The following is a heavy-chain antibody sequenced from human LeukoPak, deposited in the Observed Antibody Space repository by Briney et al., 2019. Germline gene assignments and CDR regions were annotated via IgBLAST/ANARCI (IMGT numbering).Heavy chain of an antibody. CDR1: GFTFSSYA. V-gene: IGHV3-23*01. Sequence: PGGSLRLSCAASGFTFSSYAMSWVRQAPGKGLEWVSTISSSGGYTYYADSVKGRFTISRDNSKNTLYLLLNSLRAEDTAVYYCARDLGFDYWGQGTLVTVSS. CDR3: ARDLGFDY. J-gene: IGHJ4*02. CDR2: ISSSGGYT.